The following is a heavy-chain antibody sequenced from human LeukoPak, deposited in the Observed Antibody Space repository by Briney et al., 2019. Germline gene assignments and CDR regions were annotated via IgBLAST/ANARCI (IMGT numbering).Heavy chain of an antibody. Sequence: SETLSLTCTVSGGSISSSSYYWGWIRQPPGKGLEWIGSIYYSGSTYYNPSLKSRVTISVDTSKNQFSLKLSSVTAADTAVYYCAGGGTHGVIDWFDPWGQGTLVTVSS. CDR2: IYYSGST. V-gene: IGHV4-39*01. CDR3: AGGGTHGVIDWFDP. D-gene: IGHD3-10*01. CDR1: GGSISSSSYY. J-gene: IGHJ5*02.